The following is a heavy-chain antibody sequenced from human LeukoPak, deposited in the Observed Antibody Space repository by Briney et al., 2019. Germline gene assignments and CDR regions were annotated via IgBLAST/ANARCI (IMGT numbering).Heavy chain of an antibody. V-gene: IGHV1-2*02. J-gene: IGHJ4*02. D-gene: IGHD5-12*01. CDR2: INPNSGGT. CDR3: ARLRGHIVATMEGDYGDYVGFDY. Sequence: ASVKVSCKASGYTFTGYYMHWVRQAPGQGLEWMGWINPNSGGTNYAQKFQGRVTMTRDTSISTAYMELSRLRSDDTAVYYCARLRGHIVATMEGDYGDYVGFDYWGQGTLVTVSS. CDR1: GYTFTGYY.